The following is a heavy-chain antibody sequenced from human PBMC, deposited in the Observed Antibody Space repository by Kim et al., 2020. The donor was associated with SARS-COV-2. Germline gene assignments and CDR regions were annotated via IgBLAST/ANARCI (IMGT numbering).Heavy chain of an antibody. D-gene: IGHD6-13*01. J-gene: IGHJ4*02. Sequence: NYNPSLKGRVTISVDTSKNQFSLKLSSVTAADTAVYYCASSGSSWYGVDYWGQGTLVTVSS. V-gene: IGHV4-34*01. CDR3: ASSGSSWYGVDY.